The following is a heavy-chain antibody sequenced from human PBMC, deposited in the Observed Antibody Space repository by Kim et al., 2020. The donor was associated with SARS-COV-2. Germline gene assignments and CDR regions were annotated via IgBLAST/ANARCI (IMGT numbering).Heavy chain of an antibody. CDR3: ARDGSHDYHQPYYYYGMDV. Sequence: ASVKVSCKASGYTFTGYYMHWVRQAPGQGLEWMGRINPNSGGTNYAQKFQGRVTMTRDTSISTAYMELSRLRSDDTAVYYCARDGSHDYHQPYYYYGMDVWGQGTTVTVSS. CDR1: GYTFTGYY. J-gene: IGHJ6*02. CDR2: INPNSGGT. D-gene: IGHD4-17*01. V-gene: IGHV1-2*06.